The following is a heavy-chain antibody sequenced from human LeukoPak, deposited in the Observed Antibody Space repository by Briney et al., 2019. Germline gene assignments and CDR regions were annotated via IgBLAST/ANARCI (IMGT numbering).Heavy chain of an antibody. CDR1: GFAFDHYG. D-gene: IGHD4-23*01. Sequence: PGGSLRLSCAASGFAFDHYGMSWVRQLPGKGLEWVSAISGSGGSTYYADSVKGRFTISRDNSKNTLYLQMNSLRAEDTAVYYCAKAQTTVVTRSLDYWGQGTLVTVSS. CDR2: ISGSGGST. CDR3: AKAQTTVVTRSLDY. J-gene: IGHJ4*02. V-gene: IGHV3-23*01.